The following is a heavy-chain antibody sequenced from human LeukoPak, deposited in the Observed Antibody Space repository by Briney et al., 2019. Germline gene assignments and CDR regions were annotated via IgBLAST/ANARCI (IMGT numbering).Heavy chain of an antibody. CDR3: TRDSSYGDYSTAFDY. V-gene: IGHV3-23*01. D-gene: IGHD4-17*01. Sequence: GGSLRLSCAASGFIFSNYAMTWVRQAPGKGLEWVSSSGSTTDYSDSVKGRFTISRDNSKNTLYLQMNSLRADDTAVYYCTRDSSYGDYSTAFDYWGPGALGTVSS. J-gene: IGHJ4*02. CDR1: GFIFSNYA. CDR2: SGSTT.